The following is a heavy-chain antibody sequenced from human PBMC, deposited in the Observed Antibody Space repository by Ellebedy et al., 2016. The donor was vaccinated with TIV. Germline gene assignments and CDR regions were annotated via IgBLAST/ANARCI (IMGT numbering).Heavy chain of an antibody. D-gene: IGHD2-15*01. Sequence: PGGSLRLSCAASGFAFGGFCMNWVRQAPGKGLEWVSSISTISDDVHHADSVKGRFTISRDNAKNSIYLQMNNLRPEDTAVYYCARSSRGAPFVDYLYYMDVWGKGTAVTVSS. J-gene: IGHJ6*03. V-gene: IGHV3-21*01. CDR1: GFAFGGFC. CDR3: ARSSRGAPFVDYLYYMDV. CDR2: ISTISDDV.